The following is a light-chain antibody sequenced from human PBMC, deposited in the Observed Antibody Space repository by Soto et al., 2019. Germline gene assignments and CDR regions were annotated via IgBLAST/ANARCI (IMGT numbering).Light chain of an antibody. V-gene: IGKV1-39*01. J-gene: IGKJ4*01. CDR3: QQSYSTLLT. CDR2: AAS. CDR1: QSISSY. Sequence: DIQMTQSPSSLSASVGDRVTITCRASQSISSYLNWYQQKPGKAPKLLIYAASSLQSGVPSRFSGSGSGTDFTLTISSLQPEDFATCYCQQSYSTLLTFGGGTKV.